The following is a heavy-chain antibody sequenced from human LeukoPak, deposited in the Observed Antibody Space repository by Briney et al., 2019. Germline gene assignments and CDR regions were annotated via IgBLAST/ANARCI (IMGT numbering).Heavy chain of an antibody. Sequence: GGSLRLSCTASGFTFGDYAMSWFRQAPGKGLEWVGFIRSKAYGGTTEYAASVKGRFTISRDDSKSIAYLQMNSLKTEDTAVYYCTRDMGERRWPKSGYYYYGMDVWGQGTTVTVSS. V-gene: IGHV3-49*03. CDR1: GFTFGDYA. D-gene: IGHD3-16*01. CDR2: IRSKAYGGTT. CDR3: TRDMGERRWPKSGYYYYGMDV. J-gene: IGHJ6*02.